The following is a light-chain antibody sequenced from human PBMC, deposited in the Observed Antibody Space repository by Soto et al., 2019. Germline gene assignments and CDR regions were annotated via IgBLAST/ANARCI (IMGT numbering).Light chain of an antibody. CDR3: QQADSFPFT. CDR2: AAS. J-gene: IGKJ2*01. CDR1: QDINRW. V-gene: IGKV1-12*01. Sequence: DIQMTQSPSSVSASVGDRVTITCRASQDINRWLAWYQQKPGKAPKLLIYAASTLQSGVPLRFSGSGSGTAFSLTISSLQPEDFATYHCQQADSFPFTFGQGTKLEIK.